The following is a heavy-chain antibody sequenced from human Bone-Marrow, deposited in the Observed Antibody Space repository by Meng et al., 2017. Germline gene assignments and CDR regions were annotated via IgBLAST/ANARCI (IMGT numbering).Heavy chain of an antibody. J-gene: IGHJ4*02. CDR1: GFTFSNYW. D-gene: IGHD3-16*01. CDR2: INQDGSEK. Sequence: GESLKTSCAVSGFTFSNYWMSWVRQAPGKGLEWLASINQDGSEKYYVDSVRGRFTISRDNAKNSLYLQTNSLRAEDTAVYYCARDSRPTYWGQGTLVTVSS. V-gene: IGHV3-7*01. CDR3: ARDSRPTY.